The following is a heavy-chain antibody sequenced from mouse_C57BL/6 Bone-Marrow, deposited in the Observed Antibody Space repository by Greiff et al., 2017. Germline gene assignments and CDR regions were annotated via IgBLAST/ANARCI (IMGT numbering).Heavy chain of an antibody. CDR2: ISDGGSYT. CDR1: GFTFSSYA. D-gene: IGHD1-1*01. J-gene: IGHJ2*01. V-gene: IGHV5-4*01. CDR3: ARDGPTGVDY. Sequence: EVKLQESGGGLVKPGGSLKLSCAASGFTFSSYAMSWVRQTPEKRLEWVATISDGGSYTYYPDNVKGRFTISRDNAKNNLYLHMSHLKSEDTAMYYCARDGPTGVDYWGQGTTLTVSS.